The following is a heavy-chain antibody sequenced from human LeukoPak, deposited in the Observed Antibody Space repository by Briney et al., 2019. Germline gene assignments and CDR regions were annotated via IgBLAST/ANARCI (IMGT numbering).Heavy chain of an antibody. Sequence: GGSLRLSCAASGFAFSSYAMTWVRQPPGKGLEWVSTISGSGGRTYYADSVEGRFTISRDDSKNTVYLHMNSLGAEDTAVYYCAKVRTMIAVAFDIWGQGTMVTVSS. D-gene: IGHD3-22*01. CDR2: ISGSGGRT. J-gene: IGHJ3*02. CDR1: GFAFSSYA. CDR3: AKVRTMIAVAFDI. V-gene: IGHV3-23*01.